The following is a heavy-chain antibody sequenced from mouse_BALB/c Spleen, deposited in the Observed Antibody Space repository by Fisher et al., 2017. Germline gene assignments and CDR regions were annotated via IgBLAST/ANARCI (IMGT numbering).Heavy chain of an antibody. D-gene: IGHD1-1*01. CDR3: ASSYVYYAMDY. V-gene: IGHV1-78*01. Sequence: KFKGKATLTADKSSSTAYMHLNSLTSEDTAVYYCASSYVYYAMDYWGQGTSVTVSS. J-gene: IGHJ4*01.